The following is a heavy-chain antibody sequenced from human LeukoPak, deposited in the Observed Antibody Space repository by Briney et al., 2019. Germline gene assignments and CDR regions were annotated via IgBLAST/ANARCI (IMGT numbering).Heavy chain of an antibody. CDR2: IYYSGST. Sequence: SETLSLTCTVSGGSISSYYWSWIRQPPGKGLEWIGYIYYSGSTNYNPSLKSRVTISVDTSKNQFSLKLSSVTAADTAVYYCARVLCSGGSCYYYYGMDVWGQGTTVPVSS. D-gene: IGHD2-15*01. V-gene: IGHV4-59*01. CDR3: ARVLCSGGSCYYYYGMDV. J-gene: IGHJ6*02. CDR1: GGSISSYY.